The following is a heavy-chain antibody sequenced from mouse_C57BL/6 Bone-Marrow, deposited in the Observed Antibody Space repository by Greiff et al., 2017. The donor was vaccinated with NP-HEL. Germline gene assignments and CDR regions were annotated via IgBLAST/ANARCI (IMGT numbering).Heavy chain of an antibody. Sequence: QVQLKQPGAELVKPGASVKLSCKASGYTFTSYWMHWVKQRPGQGLEWIGMIHPNSGSTNYNEKFKSKATLTVDKSSSTAYMQLSSLTSEDSAVYYCARPPYYGSTYFDYWGQGTTLTVSS. CDR2: IHPNSGST. D-gene: IGHD1-1*01. CDR3: ARPPYYGSTYFDY. V-gene: IGHV1-64*01. J-gene: IGHJ2*01. CDR1: GYTFTSYW.